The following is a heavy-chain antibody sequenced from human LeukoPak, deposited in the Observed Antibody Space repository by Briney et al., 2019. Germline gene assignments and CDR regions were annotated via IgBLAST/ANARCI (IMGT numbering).Heavy chain of an antibody. CDR3: ARADCSGGSCYSGVDY. V-gene: IGHV4-34*01. CDR1: GFTFSTYP. Sequence: GSLRLSCAASGFTFSTYPMSWIRQPPGKGLEWIGEINHSGSTNYNPSLKSRVTISVYTSKNQFSLKLSSVTAADTAVYYCARADCSGGSCYSGVDYWGQGTLVTVSS. D-gene: IGHD2-15*01. J-gene: IGHJ4*02. CDR2: INHSGST.